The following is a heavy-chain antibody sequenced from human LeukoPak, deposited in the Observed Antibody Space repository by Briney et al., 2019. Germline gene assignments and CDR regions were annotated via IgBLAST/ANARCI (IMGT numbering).Heavy chain of an antibody. V-gene: IGHV3-23*01. CDR3: GKVIRRYCGGGSSPLGH. Sequence: GGSLRLSCAASGFTFSSYAMSWVRQAPGKGLEWVSAISGSGGSTYYADSVKGRFTISRDNSKNTLYLQMNSLRAEDTAVYYCGKVIRRYCGGGSSPLGHWARGTLVTVS. D-gene: IGHD2-15*01. CDR2: ISGSGGST. CDR1: GFTFSSYA. J-gene: IGHJ1*01.